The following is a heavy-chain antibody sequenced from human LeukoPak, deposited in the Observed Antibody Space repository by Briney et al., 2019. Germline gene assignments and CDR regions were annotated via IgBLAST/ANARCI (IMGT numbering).Heavy chain of an antibody. CDR1: GGSISSYY. Sequence: SETLSLTCSVSGGSISSYYWSWIRQPPGKGLEWIGYIYYSGSTNYNPSLKSRVTISVDTSKNQFSLKLSSVTAADTAVYYCARELDSSGLFDYWGQGTLVTVSS. CDR3: ARELDSSGLFDY. V-gene: IGHV4-59*01. D-gene: IGHD3-22*01. CDR2: IYYSGST. J-gene: IGHJ4*02.